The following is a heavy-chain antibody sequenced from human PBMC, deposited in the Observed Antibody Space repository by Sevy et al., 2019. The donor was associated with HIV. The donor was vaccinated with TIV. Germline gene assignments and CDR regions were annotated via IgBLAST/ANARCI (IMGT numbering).Heavy chain of an antibody. V-gene: IGHV3-30*04. J-gene: IGHJ4*01. CDR1: GFTFGNHA. CDR2: ISFDGRNE. CDR3: ARDHCTDGVCFRSGYFDY. Sequence: GGSLRLSCAASGFTFGNHAIHWVRQAPGKGREWVAIISFDGRNEHYAGSVKGRFTISRDNSKKTVYLQMTNLRSEDAAVYYCARDHCTDGVCFRSGYFDYWGQGTLVTVSS. D-gene: IGHD2-8*01.